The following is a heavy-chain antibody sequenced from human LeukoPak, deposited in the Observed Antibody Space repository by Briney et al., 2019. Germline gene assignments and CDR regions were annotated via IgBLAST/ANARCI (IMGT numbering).Heavy chain of an antibody. CDR3: ARGDIVVVPAAIDAWFDP. Sequence: SQTLSLTCTVSGGSISSYYWSWIRQPPGKGLEWIGYIYYSGSTNYNPSLKSRVTISVDTSKNQFSLKLSSVTAADTAVYYCARGDIVVVPAAIDAWFDPWGQGTLVTVSS. V-gene: IGHV4-59*01. D-gene: IGHD2-2*01. CDR1: GGSISSYY. J-gene: IGHJ5*02. CDR2: IYYSGST.